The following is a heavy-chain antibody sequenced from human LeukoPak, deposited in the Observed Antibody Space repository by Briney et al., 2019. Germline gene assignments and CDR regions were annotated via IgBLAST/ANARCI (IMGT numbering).Heavy chain of an antibody. Sequence: GGSLRLSCAASGFTFSTHGMHRVRQVPGKGLEWVAVISYDGINQDYVDSVKGRFTISRDNSKNTVFLEMNSPRVEDTAVYFCAREYSYGLWYFDLWGRGTQVTVSP. CDR1: GFTFSTHG. D-gene: IGHD5-18*01. V-gene: IGHV3-30*03. CDR3: AREYSYGLWYFDL. J-gene: IGHJ2*01. CDR2: ISYDGINQ.